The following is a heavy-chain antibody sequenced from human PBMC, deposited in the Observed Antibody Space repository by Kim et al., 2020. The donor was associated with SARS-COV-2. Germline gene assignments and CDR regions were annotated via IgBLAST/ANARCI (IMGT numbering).Heavy chain of an antibody. CDR2: I. J-gene: IGHJ5*02. Sequence: ISYAASVKGRFTIPRDNAKNSLSLQMTSLRAEDTAVYYCARRAYSYGSDPWGQGTLVTVSS. V-gene: IGHV3-11*04. CDR3: ARRAYSYGSDP. D-gene: IGHD5-18*01.